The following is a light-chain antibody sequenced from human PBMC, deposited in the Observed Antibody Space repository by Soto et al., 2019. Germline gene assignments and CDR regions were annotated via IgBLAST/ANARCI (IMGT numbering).Light chain of an antibody. Sequence: QSALTQPRSVSGSPGQSVIISCTGTSSDVGGYDFVSWYQQHPGKAPKLIIYDVSKRPSGVPDRFSGSKSGNTASLTISGLQAEDEADYYCCSYAGSYTWVFGGGTQLTVL. CDR2: DVS. CDR1: SSDVGGYDF. V-gene: IGLV2-11*01. CDR3: CSYAGSYTWV. J-gene: IGLJ2*01.